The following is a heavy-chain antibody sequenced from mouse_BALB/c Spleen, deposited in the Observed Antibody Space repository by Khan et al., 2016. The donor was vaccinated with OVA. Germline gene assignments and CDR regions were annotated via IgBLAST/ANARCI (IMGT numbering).Heavy chain of an antibody. CDR3: TRPPITTVVATSYWFFNV. CDR2: ISSGDNYI. Sequence: EVVLVESGGGLVKSGGSLKLSCAASGFTFSSYAMSLVRQTPEKRLDWVATISSGDNYIYYPDSAKGRFTIFRNIAKNTLYLQMISLRSEDTAMYYCTRPPITTVVATSYWFFNVWGEGTTVTVSS. V-gene: IGHV5-9-3*01. D-gene: IGHD1-1*01. J-gene: IGHJ1*01. CDR1: GFTFSSYA.